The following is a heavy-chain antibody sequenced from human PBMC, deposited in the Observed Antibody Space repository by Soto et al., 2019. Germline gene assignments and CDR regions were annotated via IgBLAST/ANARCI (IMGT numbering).Heavy chain of an antibody. D-gene: IGHD6-6*01. CDR1: GLTFSNTS. J-gene: IGHJ4*02. CDR3: TKDVPLNKY. V-gene: IGHV3-15*01. CDR2: IKRKTDGGTT. Sequence: PXGSLRLSCAASGLTFSNTSMSWVRQAPGKGLEWVGSIKRKTDGGTTDYAAPVKGRFTISRDDSKKTLYLQMNSLKTDDTAVYYCTKDVPLNKYWGQGTLVTVSS.